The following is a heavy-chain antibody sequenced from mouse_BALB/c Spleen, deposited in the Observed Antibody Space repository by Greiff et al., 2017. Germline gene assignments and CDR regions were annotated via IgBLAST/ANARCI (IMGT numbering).Heavy chain of an antibody. J-gene: IGHJ3*01. Sequence: VQLQQSGAELVKPGASVKLSCTASGFNIKDTYMHWVKQRPEQGLEWIGWIDPENGNTIYDPKFQGKASITADTSSNTAYLQLSSLTSEDTAVYYCARGYYGNYGFAYWGQGTLVTVSA. D-gene: IGHD2-1*01. CDR3: ARGYYGNYGFAY. CDR2: IDPENGNT. CDR1: GFNIKDTY. V-gene: IGHV14-3*02.